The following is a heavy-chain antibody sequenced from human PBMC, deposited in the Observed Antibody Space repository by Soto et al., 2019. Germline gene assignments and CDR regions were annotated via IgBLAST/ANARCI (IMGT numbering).Heavy chain of an antibody. CDR1: GYTFTTYY. CDR3: ARGLQDPPMVFGDFYYVLDV. Sequence: QVQLVQSGAEVKKPGASVKVSCKASGYTFTTYYMHWVRQAPGQGLEWMGIINPSGGDTRYAQRFQGRLTLTRDTSTSTIYMDLSSLRSYDTAVYYCARGLQDPPMVFGDFYYVLDVWGLATTVTVSS. V-gene: IGHV1-46*01. J-gene: IGHJ6*02. D-gene: IGHD5-18*01. CDR2: INPSGGDT.